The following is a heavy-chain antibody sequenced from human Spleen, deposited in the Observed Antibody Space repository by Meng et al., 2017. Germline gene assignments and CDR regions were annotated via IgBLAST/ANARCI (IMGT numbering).Heavy chain of an antibody. CDR1: GGTFSSYA. V-gene: IGHV1-69*01. CDR2: IIPISGTA. Sequence: QGPLVHAGADVKTAASSVTGASTASGGTFSSYAISWVRQAPGQGLEGMGGIIPISGTANNAHKFQGRVTITADESTSTAYMELSSLRSEDTAVYYCASDEDISAAGKLFGDYWGQGTLVTVSS. J-gene: IGHJ4*02. CDR3: ASDEDISAAGKLFGDY. D-gene: IGHD6-13*01.